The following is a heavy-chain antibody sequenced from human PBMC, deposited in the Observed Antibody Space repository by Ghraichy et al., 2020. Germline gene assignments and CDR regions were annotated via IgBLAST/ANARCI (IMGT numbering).Heavy chain of an antibody. V-gene: IGHV3-11*01. CDR1: GFPFNDFY. CDR2: ISSRATSI. J-gene: IGHJ4*02. CDR3: ARGLTGVEDY. D-gene: IGHD7-27*01. Sequence: GESLNISCAASGFPFNDFYMTWIRQAPGKGLEWISYISSRATSIYYADSVKGRFTISRDNAKNSLYLQMNSLRAEDTAVYYCARGLTGVEDYWGQGTLVTV.